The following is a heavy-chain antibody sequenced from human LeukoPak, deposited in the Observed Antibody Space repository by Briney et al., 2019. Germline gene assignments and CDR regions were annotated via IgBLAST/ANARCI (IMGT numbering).Heavy chain of an antibody. D-gene: IGHD1-26*01. CDR1: GLTFDDYG. CDR2: VNWNGGGT. Sequence: GGSLRLSCAASGLTFDDYGLSWVRQAPGKGLEWVSDVNWNGGGTGYADSVKGRFTVSRDNAKDSLYLQMNSLRVDDTALYYCARERIGGSLDYWGQGTLVTVSS. CDR3: ARERIGGSLDY. J-gene: IGHJ4*02. V-gene: IGHV3-20*04.